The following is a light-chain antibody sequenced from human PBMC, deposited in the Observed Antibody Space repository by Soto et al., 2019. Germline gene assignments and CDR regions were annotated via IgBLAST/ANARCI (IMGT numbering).Light chain of an antibody. Sequence: QLVLTQPPXVSGAPGXXXTISCTGSSSNIGAGYDVHWYQQLPGTAPKLLLYGNTNRPSGVPDRFSGSKSGTSASLAITGLQAEDEADYYCQSYDSSLSGSVFGGGTKLTVL. CDR1: SSNIGAGYD. J-gene: IGLJ2*01. CDR3: QSYDSSLSGSV. V-gene: IGLV1-40*01. CDR2: GNT.